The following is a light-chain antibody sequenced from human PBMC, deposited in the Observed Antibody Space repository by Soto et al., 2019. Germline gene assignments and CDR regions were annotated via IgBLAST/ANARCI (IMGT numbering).Light chain of an antibody. CDR3: QQYDNWPPST. J-gene: IGKJ2*01. CDR1: HSVSSN. CDR2: GAS. V-gene: IGKV3-15*01. Sequence: EIVMTQSPATLSVSPGESATLSCRASHSVSSNLAWYQHKPGQAPRLLIYGASTRAHGIPARFIGSGSGTEFTLTISSLQSEDFEVYYCQQYDNWPPSTFGQGTKLEIK.